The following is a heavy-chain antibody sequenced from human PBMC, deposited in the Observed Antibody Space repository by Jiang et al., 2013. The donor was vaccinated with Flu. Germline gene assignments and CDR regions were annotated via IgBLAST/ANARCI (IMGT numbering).Heavy chain of an antibody. Sequence: GAEVKKPGASVKVSCKVSGYPHLTELSMHWVRQAPGKGLEWMGGFDPEDGETIYAQKFQGRVTMTEDTSTDTAYMELSSLRSEDTAVYYCATDGSGSYYYYYWGQGTLVTVSS. V-gene: IGHV1-24*01. J-gene: IGHJ4*02. CDR2: FDPEDGET. D-gene: IGHD3-10*01. CDR1: GYPHLTELS. CDR3: ATDGSGSYYYYY.